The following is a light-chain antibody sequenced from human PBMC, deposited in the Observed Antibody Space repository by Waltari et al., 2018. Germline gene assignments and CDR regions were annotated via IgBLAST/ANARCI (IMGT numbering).Light chain of an antibody. J-gene: IGKJ3*01. CDR3: MQGSHWPLT. V-gene: IGKV2-30*01. CDR1: QNLLSSDGNTY. CDR2: KVS. Sequence: EVVMTQSPLSLPVTLGQPASLSCRSSQNLLSSDGNTYSNWSQQRPGQSPRRLIYKVSNRDSVVPGRFSGSGSGTDFTLRISRVEAEDVGVYYCMQGSHWPLTFGPGTKVDFK.